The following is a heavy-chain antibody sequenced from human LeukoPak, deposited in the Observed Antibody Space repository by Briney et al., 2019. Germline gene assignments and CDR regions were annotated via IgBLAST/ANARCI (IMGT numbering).Heavy chain of an antibody. Sequence: PGGSLRLSCAASGFTFSSDSMTWGRQAPGKGLEWVSTISGSGVSTFYADPVKGRFTISRDNSKNTLYLHMNSLSAEDTAIYYCAKDSFSSRWGQGTLVTVSS. CDR2: ISGSGVST. V-gene: IGHV3-23*01. CDR1: GFTFSSDS. J-gene: IGHJ4*02. D-gene: IGHD2-2*01. CDR3: AKDSFSSR.